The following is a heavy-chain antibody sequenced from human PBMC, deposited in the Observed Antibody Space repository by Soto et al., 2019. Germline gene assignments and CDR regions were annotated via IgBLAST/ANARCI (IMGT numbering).Heavy chain of an antibody. V-gene: IGHV3-13*04. CDR2: IGTAGDT. J-gene: IGHJ4*02. CDR1: GFTFSSYD. D-gene: IGHD1-26*01. Sequence: GGFLRLSCAASGFTFSSYDMHWVRQVTGKGLEWVSAIGTAGDTYYPGSVRGRFTISRENAKNSLYLQMNGLTAGDTDVYYCARGVGAYFDYWGQGALVNVSS. CDR3: ARGVGAYFDY.